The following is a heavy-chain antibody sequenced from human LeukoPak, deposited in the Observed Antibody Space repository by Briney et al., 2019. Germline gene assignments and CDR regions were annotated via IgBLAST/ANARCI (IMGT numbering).Heavy chain of an antibody. D-gene: IGHD6-25*01. Sequence: ASVKVSCKASGCTFSSYAISWVRQAPGQGLEWMGRIIPIFGIANYAQKFQGRVTITADKSTSTAYMELSSLRSEDTAVYYCARARAAPPSYYGMDVWGQGTTVTVSS. CDR1: GCTFSSYA. J-gene: IGHJ6*02. CDR3: ARARAAPPSYYGMDV. V-gene: IGHV1-69*04. CDR2: IIPIFGIA.